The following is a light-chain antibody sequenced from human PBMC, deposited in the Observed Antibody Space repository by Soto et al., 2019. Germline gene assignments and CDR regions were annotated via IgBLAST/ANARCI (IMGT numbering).Light chain of an antibody. Sequence: EIVLTQSPATLSLSPGDRATLSCRASQSVTKYLAWYQQKPGQAPRLLIYDTSNRATGIPARFSGSGSGTDFTLTSSSLESEDSGIYYCQQRYNWLTFGGGTKVEIK. J-gene: IGKJ4*01. CDR3: QQRYNWLT. CDR1: QSVTKY. V-gene: IGKV3-11*01. CDR2: DTS.